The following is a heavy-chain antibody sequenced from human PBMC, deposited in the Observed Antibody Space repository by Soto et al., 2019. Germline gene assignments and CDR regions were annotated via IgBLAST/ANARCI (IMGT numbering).Heavy chain of an antibody. Sequence: SQTLSLTCAISGDSVSSNSAAWNWIRQSPSRGLEWLGRTYYRSKWYNDYAVSVKSRITINPDTSKNQFSLQLNSVTPEDTAVYYCASRLSFGRSAAARSDYWGQGTLVTAPQ. V-gene: IGHV6-1*01. CDR2: TYYRSKWYN. D-gene: IGHD6-13*01. CDR1: GDSVSSNSAA. J-gene: IGHJ4*02. CDR3: ASRLSFGRSAAARSDY.